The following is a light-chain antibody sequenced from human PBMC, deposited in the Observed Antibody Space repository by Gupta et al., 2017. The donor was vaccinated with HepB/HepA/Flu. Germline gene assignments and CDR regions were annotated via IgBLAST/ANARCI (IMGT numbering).Light chain of an antibody. CDR1: QSLLHSNGYNY. J-gene: IGKJ2*01. CDR2: LGS. CDR3: MQALQTPLYT. V-gene: IGKV2-28*01. Sequence: DIVMTQSPLSLPVTPGEPASISCRSSQSLLHSNGYNYLDWYLQKPGQAPQLLIYLGSNRASGVTDRFSGSGSGTDFTLKISRVEAEDVGVYYCMQALQTPLYTFGQGTXLEIK.